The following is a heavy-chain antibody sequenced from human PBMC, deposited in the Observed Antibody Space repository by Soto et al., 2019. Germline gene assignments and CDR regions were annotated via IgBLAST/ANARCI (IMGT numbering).Heavy chain of an antibody. CDR3: TRDASRDSSARGWFDP. V-gene: IGHV3-21*01. CDR2: ISSNSAYI. Sequence: LRLFCAAPGFTFRSFTMNWVRQAPGKGLEWVSTISSNSAYIYYTDALRGRFTISRDNAKNSLHLQMNSLRAEDTAVYYCTRDASRDSSARGWFDPWGPGTLVTV. D-gene: IGHD6-13*01. J-gene: IGHJ5*02. CDR1: GFTFRSFT.